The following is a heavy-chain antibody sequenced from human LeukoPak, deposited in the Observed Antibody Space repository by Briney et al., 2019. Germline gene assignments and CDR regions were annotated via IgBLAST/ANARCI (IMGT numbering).Heavy chain of an antibody. J-gene: IGHJ4*03. CDR1: GGSFSRYY. Sequence: SETLSLTCAVSGGSFSRYYWSWIRQSPGKGLEWIAEINHRGDTNYNPSVESRVTISVDTSKNQFSLKVTSLTAADTAVYFCARGPTISETGYFDYWGQGTLVTVSS. CDR3: ARGPTISETGYFDY. D-gene: IGHD1-1*01. V-gene: IGHV4-34*01. CDR2: INHRGDT.